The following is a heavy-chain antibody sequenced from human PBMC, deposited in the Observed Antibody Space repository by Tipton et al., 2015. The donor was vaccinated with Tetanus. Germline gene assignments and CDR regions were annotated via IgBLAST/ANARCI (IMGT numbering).Heavy chain of an antibody. J-gene: IGHJ5*02. CDR2: IYYSGST. CDR1: GGSISSDDSY. CDR3: ARVGLVMAARRRNWFDP. V-gene: IGHV4-61*08. Sequence: TLSLTCTVSGGSISSDDSYWSWLRQHPGRGLEWIGYIYYSGSTNYNPSLKSRVTISVDTSKNQFSLKLSSVTAADTAVYYCARVGLVMAARRRNWFDPWGQGTLVTVSS. D-gene: IGHD6-6*01.